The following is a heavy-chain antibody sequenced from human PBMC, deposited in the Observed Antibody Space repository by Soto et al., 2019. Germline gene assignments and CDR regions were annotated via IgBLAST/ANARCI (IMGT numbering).Heavy chain of an antibody. J-gene: IGHJ3*02. CDR2: IYYSGST. Sequence: QVQLQESGPGLVKPSETLSLTCTVSGGSISSYYWSWIRQPPGKGLEWIGYIYYSGSTNYNPSLESRVTISVDTSKNHSSLKLSSVTAADTAVYYCARGYSYGFPGYAFDIWGQGTMVTVSS. CDR3: ARGYSYGFPGYAFDI. V-gene: IGHV4-59*01. CDR1: GGSISSYY. D-gene: IGHD5-18*01.